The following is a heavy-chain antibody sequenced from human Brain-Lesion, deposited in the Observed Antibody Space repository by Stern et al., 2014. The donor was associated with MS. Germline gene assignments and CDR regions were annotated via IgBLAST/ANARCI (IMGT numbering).Heavy chain of an antibody. CDR2: INPKSGGT. CDR1: GYTFTGYY. Sequence: QVQLQQSGAEVKKPGASVKVYCKASGYTFTGYYMHWVRQAPGQGLEWMGWINPKSGGTNYAQKFQGWVTMTRDTSINTAYMELSRLRSDDTAVYYCATYYYDSTGYNDFWGQGTLVTVSS. J-gene: IGHJ4*02. V-gene: IGHV1-2*04. D-gene: IGHD3-22*01. CDR3: ATYYYDSTGYNDF.